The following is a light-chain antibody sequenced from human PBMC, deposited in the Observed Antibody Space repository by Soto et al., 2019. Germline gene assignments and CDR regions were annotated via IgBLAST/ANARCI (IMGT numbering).Light chain of an antibody. V-gene: IGLV2-14*03. CDR2: DVS. J-gene: IGLJ2*01. CDR1: SSDVGGYNE. Sequence: QSALTQSASVSGSPGQSTTISCTGTSSDVGGYNEVSWYQQRPGKAPKLMIYDVSNRPSGVSSRFSASKSGNTASLTISGLRAEDEAYYYCGSHAAGSTLIFGGGTKLTVL. CDR3: GSHAAGSTLI.